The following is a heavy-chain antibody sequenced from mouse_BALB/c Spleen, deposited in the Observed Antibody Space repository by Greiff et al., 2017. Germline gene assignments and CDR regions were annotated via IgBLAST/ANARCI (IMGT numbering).Heavy chain of an antibody. V-gene: IGHV5-12-2*01. CDR1: GFTFSSYT. CDR2: ISNGGGST. Sequence: EVQRVESGGGLVQPGGSLKLSCAASGFTFSSYTMSWVRQTPEKRLEWVAYISNGGGSTYYPDTVKGRFTISRDNAKNTLYLQMSSLKSEDTAMYYCARGGNYGGAMDYWGQGTSVTVSS. J-gene: IGHJ4*01. D-gene: IGHD2-1*01. CDR3: ARGGNYGGAMDY.